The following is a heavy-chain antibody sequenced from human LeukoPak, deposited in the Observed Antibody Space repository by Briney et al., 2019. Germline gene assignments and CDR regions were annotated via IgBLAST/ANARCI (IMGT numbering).Heavy chain of an antibody. J-gene: IGHJ4*02. D-gene: IGHD5-12*01. CDR1: GFTFSDHY. V-gene: IGHV3-72*01. CDR2: ARNKANSYTT. CDR3: AGQNSGMKGSFDY. Sequence: QPGGSLRLSCAASGFTFSDHYMDWVRQAPGKGLEWVGRARNKANSYTTEYAASVKGRFTISRDESKNSLYLQMNSLKTEDTGVYYCAGQNSGMKGSFDYWGQGTLVTVSP.